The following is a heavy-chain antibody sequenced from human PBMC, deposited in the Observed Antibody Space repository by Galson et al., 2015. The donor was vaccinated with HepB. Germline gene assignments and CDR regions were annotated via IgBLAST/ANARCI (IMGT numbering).Heavy chain of an antibody. Sequence: SLRLSCAASGFTFSSYAMSWVRQAPGKGLEWVSAISGSGGSTYYADSVKGRFTISRDSAKNSLFLQMNSLRAEDTAVYYCARESNGGPDYWGQGTLVTVSS. V-gene: IGHV3-23*01. D-gene: IGHD3-16*01. CDR3: ARESNGGPDY. CDR1: GFTFSSYA. CDR2: ISGSGGST. J-gene: IGHJ4*02.